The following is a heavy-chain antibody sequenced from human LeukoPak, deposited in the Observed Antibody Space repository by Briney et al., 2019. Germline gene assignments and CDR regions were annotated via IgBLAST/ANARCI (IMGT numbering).Heavy chain of an antibody. D-gene: IGHD3-16*01. Sequence: SGGSLRLSCAASGFTFSSYAMHWVRQAPGKGLEWVAVISYDGSNKYYADSVKGRFTISRDSSKNTLYLQMNSLRAEDTAVYYCARASGGFDYWGQGTLVTVSS. CDR3: ARASGGFDY. CDR2: ISYDGSNK. V-gene: IGHV3-30-3*01. CDR1: GFTFSSYA. J-gene: IGHJ4*02.